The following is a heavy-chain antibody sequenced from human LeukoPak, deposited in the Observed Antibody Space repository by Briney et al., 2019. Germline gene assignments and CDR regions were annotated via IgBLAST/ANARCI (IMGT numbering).Heavy chain of an antibody. CDR2: IYYSGSI. D-gene: IGHD3-10*01. CDR1: GGSISSYY. Sequence: PSETLSLTCTVSGGSISSYYWSWIRQPPGKGLEWIGYIYYSGSINYNPSLKSRVTISVDTSKNQFSLKLSSVTAADTAVYYCARGMGYGSGSYYNAQDAFDIWGQGTMVTVSS. V-gene: IGHV4-59*01. J-gene: IGHJ3*02. CDR3: ARGMGYGSGSYYNAQDAFDI.